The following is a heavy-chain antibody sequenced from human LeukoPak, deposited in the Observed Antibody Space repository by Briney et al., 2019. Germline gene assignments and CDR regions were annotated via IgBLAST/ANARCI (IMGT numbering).Heavy chain of an antibody. CDR3: ARDRGYSYGSFDY. V-gene: IGHV3-21*01. D-gene: IGHD5-18*01. CDR2: ISSSSSYI. CDR1: GFTFSSYT. Sequence: GGSLRLSCAASGFTFSSYTMKWVRQAPGKGLEWVSSISSSSSYIYYADSVKGRFTISRDNAKNSLFLQMNSLRAEDTAVYYCARDRGYSYGSFDYWGQGTLVTVSS. J-gene: IGHJ4*02.